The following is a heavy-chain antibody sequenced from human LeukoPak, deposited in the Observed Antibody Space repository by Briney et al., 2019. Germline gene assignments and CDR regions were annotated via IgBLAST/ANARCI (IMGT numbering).Heavy chain of an antibody. Sequence: SETLSLTCAVYGGSFSGYYWSWIRQPAGKGLEWIGRIYTSGSTNYNPSLKSRVTMSVDTSKNQFSLKLSSVTAADTAVYYCATENYYDSSGYYFSTTDAFDIWGQGTMVTVSS. D-gene: IGHD3-22*01. V-gene: IGHV4-59*10. CDR3: ATENYYDSSGYYFSTTDAFDI. J-gene: IGHJ3*02. CDR2: IYTSGST. CDR1: GGSFSGYY.